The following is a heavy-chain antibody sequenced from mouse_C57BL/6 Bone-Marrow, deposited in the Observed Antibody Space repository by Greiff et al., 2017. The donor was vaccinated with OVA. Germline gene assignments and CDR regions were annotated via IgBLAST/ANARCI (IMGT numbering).Heavy chain of an antibody. CDR3: TDGHYAMDD. V-gene: IGHV14-1*01. CDR1: GFNIKDYY. D-gene: IGHD2-3*01. J-gene: IGHJ4*01. CDR2: IDPADGDT. Sequence: VQLKQSGAELVRPGASVKLSCTASGFNIKDYYMHWVKQRPEQGLEWIGRIDPADGDTEYAPKFQGKATMTADTSSNTAYLQLSSLTSEDTAVYYCTDGHYAMDDWGQGTSVTVSS.